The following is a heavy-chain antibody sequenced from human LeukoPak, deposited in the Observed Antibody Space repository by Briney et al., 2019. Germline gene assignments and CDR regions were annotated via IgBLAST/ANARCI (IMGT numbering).Heavy chain of an antibody. V-gene: IGHV4-31*11. CDR2: ISYSGST. CDR3: ARAHDAFDI. J-gene: IGHJ3*02. Sequence: SETLSLTCAVYGGSFSGYYWSWIRQHPGKGLEWIGYISYSGSTYYIPSLKSRLSISVDPSKNQFSLRLTSVTAADTAVYYCARAHDAFDIWGQGTMVTVSS. CDR1: GGSFSGYY.